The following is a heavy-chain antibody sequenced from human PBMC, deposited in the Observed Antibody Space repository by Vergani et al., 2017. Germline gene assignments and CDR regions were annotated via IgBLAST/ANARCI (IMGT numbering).Heavy chain of an antibody. D-gene: IGHD2-15*01. CDR1: GFTFSSYG. CDR2: IKQDGSEK. Sequence: VQLVESGGGVVQPGRSLRLSCAASGFTFSSYGMHWVRQAPGKGLEWVANIKQDGSEKYYVDSVKGRFTISRDNAKNSLYLQMNSLRAEDTAVYYCARRPSCSGGSCYQYNWFDPWGQGTLVTVSS. CDR3: ARRPSCSGGSCYQYNWFDP. J-gene: IGHJ5*02. V-gene: IGHV3-7*03.